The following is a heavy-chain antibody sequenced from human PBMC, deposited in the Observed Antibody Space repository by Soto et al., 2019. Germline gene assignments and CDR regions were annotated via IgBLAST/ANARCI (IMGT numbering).Heavy chain of an antibody. Sequence: GESLKISCKGSGYSFTSYWIGWVRQMPGKGLEWMGIIYPGDSDTRYSPSFQGQVTISADKSISTAYLQWSSLKASDTAMYYCACYGVWAPTWRYDGFDVWGQGTTVTVSS. CDR3: ACYGVWAPTWRYDGFDV. J-gene: IGHJ6*02. CDR1: GYSFTSYW. V-gene: IGHV5-51*01. D-gene: IGHD2-8*01. CDR2: IYPGDSDT.